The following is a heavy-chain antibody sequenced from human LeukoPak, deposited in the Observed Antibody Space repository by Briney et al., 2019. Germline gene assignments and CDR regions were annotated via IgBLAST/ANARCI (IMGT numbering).Heavy chain of an antibody. CDR2: INPHSGDT. CDR1: GYTFIGYY. CDR3: ARTSSTTVVTSH. V-gene: IGHV1-2*02. D-gene: IGHD4-23*01. J-gene: IGHJ4*02. Sequence: ASVKVSCKASGYTFIGYYMHWVRQAPGQGLECLGWINPHSGDTYYAPKFQGRVTMTMDTSISTAYMELSSLRSDDTAMYYCARTSSTTVVTSHWGQGTLVTVSS.